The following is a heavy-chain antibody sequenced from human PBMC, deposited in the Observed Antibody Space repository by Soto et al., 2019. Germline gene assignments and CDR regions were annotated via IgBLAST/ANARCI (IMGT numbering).Heavy chain of an antibody. V-gene: IGHV3-23*01. D-gene: IGHD3-10*01. J-gene: IGHJ4*02. CDR3: VKDDGGSPSTPPL. CDR1: GITISNYP. Sequence: EVQLLESGGGLVQPGGSLRLSCAASGITISNYPMSWVRQAPGKGLEWVSGICGSGDRTYYADSAKGRFTISKDISKNSLSLQVDSLGVDDTAVYFCVKDDGGSPSTPPLWGQGTLVTVSS. CDR2: ICGSGDRT.